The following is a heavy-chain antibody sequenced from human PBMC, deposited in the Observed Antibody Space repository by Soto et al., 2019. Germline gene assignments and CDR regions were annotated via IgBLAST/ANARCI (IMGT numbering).Heavy chain of an antibody. CDR3: ARGGGRGSPDWYFDL. CDR1: GGSISSGGYS. V-gene: IGHV4-30-2*01. Sequence: QLQLQESGSGLVKPSQTLSLTCAVSGGSISSGGYSWSWIRQPPGKGLEWIGYIFPSGSTYYNPSPKGRVPISVDTSKDPVPLKVNPVTAADTAVYFRARGGGRGSPDWYFDLRGRGTLVTVSS. J-gene: IGHJ2*01. D-gene: IGHD1-26*01. CDR2: IFPSGST.